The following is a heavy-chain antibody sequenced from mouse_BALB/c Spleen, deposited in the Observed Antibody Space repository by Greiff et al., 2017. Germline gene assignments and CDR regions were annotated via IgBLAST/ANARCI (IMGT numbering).Heavy chain of an antibody. V-gene: IGHV14-3*02. CDR3: ARGDSSGLAWVAY. CDR2: IDPANGNT. CDR1: GFNIKDTY. D-gene: IGHD3-2*01. Sequence: VQLKESGAELVKPGASVKLSCTASGFNIKDTYMHWVKQRPEQGLEWIGRIDPANGNTKYDPKFQGKATITADTSSNTAYLQLSSLTSEDTAVYYCARGDSSGLAWVAYWGQGTLVTVSA. J-gene: IGHJ3*01.